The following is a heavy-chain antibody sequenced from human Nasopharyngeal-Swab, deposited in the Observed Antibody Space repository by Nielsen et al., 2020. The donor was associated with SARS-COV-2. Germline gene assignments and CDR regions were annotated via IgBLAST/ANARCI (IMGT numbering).Heavy chain of an antibody. CDR3: AKRLAGYCSGGSCPRGWYFDL. CDR2: ISSSSSYI. D-gene: IGHD2-15*01. V-gene: IGHV3-21*04. Sequence: GGSLRLSCAASGFTFSSYSMNWVRQAPGKGLEWVSSISSSSSYIYYADSVKGRFTISRDNAKNSLYLQMNSLRAEDTAVYYCAKRLAGYCSGGSCPRGWYFDLWGRGTLVTVSS. CDR1: GFTFSSYS. J-gene: IGHJ2*01.